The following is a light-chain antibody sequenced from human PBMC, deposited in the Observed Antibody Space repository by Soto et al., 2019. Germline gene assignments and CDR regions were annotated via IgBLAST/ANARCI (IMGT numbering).Light chain of an antibody. V-gene: IGLV2-8*01. CDR2: DVT. J-gene: IGLJ3*02. Sequence: QSALTQPPSASGSPGQSVTISCTGTSTDVGGYNYVSWYQQHPGKAPKLMTYDVTKRPSGVPDRFSGSKSGNTASLTVSGLQPEDEADYYCSSYAGSNNVVFGGGTKLTVL. CDR1: STDVGGYNY. CDR3: SSYAGSNNVV.